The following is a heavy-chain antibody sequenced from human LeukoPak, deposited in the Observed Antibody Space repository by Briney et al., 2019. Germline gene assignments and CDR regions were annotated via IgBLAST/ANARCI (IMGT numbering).Heavy chain of an antibody. CDR3: ARELLDSSAHFDY. CDR2: INHSGST. CDR1: RGSPSGYY. D-gene: IGHD3-22*01. Sequence: PLETLSLTCAVYRGSPSGYYWGWIRQPPGKGVGWRGEINHSGSTKYNPSRQSRGTISVDTPKNQFSLKLSSVTAADTAVYYCARELLDSSAHFDYWGRGTLVSVHS. J-gene: IGHJ4*02. V-gene: IGHV4-34*01.